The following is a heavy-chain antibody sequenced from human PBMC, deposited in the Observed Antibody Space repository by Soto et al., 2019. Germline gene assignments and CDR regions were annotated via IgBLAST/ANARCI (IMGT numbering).Heavy chain of an antibody. Sequence: NPSETLSLTCTVSGGSINSYYWNWLRQSPGQGLEWIGYIYYSGGTNSNPSLKSRVTISVDTSKNQFSLKLSSVTAADTAVYYCARETDGFSYGNDYYYYVMAVWGRGTTVTVS. V-gene: IGHV4-59*01. CDR2: IYYSGGT. CDR1: GGSINSYY. CDR3: ARETDGFSYGNDYYYYVMAV. D-gene: IGHD5-18*01. J-gene: IGHJ6*02.